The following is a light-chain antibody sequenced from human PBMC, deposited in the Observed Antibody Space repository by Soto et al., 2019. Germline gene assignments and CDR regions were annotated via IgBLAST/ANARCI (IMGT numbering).Light chain of an antibody. CDR1: PSVSNN. CDR3: QQYNNWPIT. J-gene: IGKJ5*01. V-gene: IGKV3-15*01. CDR2: GAS. Sequence: EIVMNQSPATLAVSPGERATLSCRASPSVSNNLAWYQQKPGQAPRLLIYGASTRATGIPARFSGSGSGTEFTLTISSLQSEDFAVYYCQQYNNWPITFGQGTRLEV.